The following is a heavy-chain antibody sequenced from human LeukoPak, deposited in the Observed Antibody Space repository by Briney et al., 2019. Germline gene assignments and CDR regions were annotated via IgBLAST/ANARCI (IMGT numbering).Heavy chain of an antibody. CDR2: INPNSDST. J-gene: IGHJ3*02. V-gene: IGHV1-2*02. Sequence: GASVKVSCKASGYTFTAYYMHWVRQAPGQGLEWMGWINPNSDSTNYAQKFQGRVAMTRDTSISTAYMELSRPRSDDTALYFCAREPKLPLNRWDSSSSSGRAFDIWGQGIMVTVSS. CDR1: GYTFTAYY. CDR3: AREPKLPLNRWDSSSSSGRAFDI. D-gene: IGHD6-6*01.